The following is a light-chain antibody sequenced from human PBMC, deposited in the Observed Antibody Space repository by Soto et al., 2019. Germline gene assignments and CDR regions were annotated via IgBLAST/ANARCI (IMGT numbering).Light chain of an antibody. CDR2: GAS. J-gene: IGKJ2*01. V-gene: IGKV3-20*01. CDR3: QQYGSSPYT. Sequence: EIVLTQSPDTLSLSPGERATLSCRASQSVSSSYLGWYQQKPGQAPRLLIYGASSRTTGIPDRFSGSGSGTDFTLAISRLEPEDFAVYYCQQYGSSPYTFGQGNKLEIK. CDR1: QSVSSSY.